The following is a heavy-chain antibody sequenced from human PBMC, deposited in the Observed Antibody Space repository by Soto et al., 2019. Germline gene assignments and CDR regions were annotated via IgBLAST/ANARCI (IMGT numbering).Heavy chain of an antibody. V-gene: IGHV4-31*03. CDR3: ARDRGTILPLTEYGMDV. CDR2: IYYSGST. D-gene: IGHD3-9*01. J-gene: IGHJ6*02. Sequence: QVQLQESGPGLVKPSQTLSLTCTVSGGSISSGGYYWSWIRQHPGKGLGWIGYIYYSGSTYYNPSLKRRVTISVDTSKNQFSLKLSSVTAADTAVYYCARDRGTILPLTEYGMDVWGQGTTVTVSS. CDR1: GGSISSGGYY.